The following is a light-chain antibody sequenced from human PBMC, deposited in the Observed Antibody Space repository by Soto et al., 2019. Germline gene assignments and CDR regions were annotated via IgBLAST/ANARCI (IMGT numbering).Light chain of an antibody. CDR1: QGISSN. CDR3: QQYSNSPLT. V-gene: IGKV3-15*01. J-gene: IGKJ4*01. Sequence: EIVMTQSPATLSVSPGERATLSCRASQGISSNLAWYQQKPGQAPRLLIFGASSRATGIPARFSGSGSGTEFTLTISSLQSEDFAVYYCQQYSNSPLTFGGGTKVEIK. CDR2: GAS.